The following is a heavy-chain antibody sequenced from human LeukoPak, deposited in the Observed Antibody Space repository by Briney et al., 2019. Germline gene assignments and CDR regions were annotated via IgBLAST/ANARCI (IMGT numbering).Heavy chain of an antibody. J-gene: IGHJ4*02. CDR2: IYYSGST. V-gene: IGHV4-31*03. D-gene: IGHD4-17*01. CDR1: GGSVSSGGYY. CDR3: ARDPYGDYVFDY. Sequence: SETLSLTCTVSGGSVSSGGYYRSWIRQHPGKGLEWIGYIYYSGSTYYNPSLKSRVTISVDTSKNQFSLKLSSVTAADTAVYYCARDPYGDYVFDYWGQGTLVTVSS.